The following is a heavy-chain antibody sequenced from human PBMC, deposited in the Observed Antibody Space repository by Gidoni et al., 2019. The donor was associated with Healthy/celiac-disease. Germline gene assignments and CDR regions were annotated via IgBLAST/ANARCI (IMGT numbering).Heavy chain of an antibody. J-gene: IGHJ4*02. V-gene: IGHV3-21*01. CDR3: ARDDCSSTSCYGFDV. Sequence: EVQLVESGGGLVKPGGSLRLSWAASGFTFSSYSMNWVRQAPGKGLECVASISSSSSYIYYADSVKGRFTISRDNAKNSLYLQMNSLRAEDTAVYYCARDDCSSTSCYGFDVWGQGTLVTVSS. CDR2: ISSSSSYI. CDR1: GFTFSSYS. D-gene: IGHD2-2*01.